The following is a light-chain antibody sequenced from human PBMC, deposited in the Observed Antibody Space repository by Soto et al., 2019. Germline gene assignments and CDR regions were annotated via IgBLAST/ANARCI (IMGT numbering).Light chain of an antibody. J-gene: IGKJ1*01. CDR2: DAS. CDR1: QSIGDW. V-gene: IGKV1-5*01. CDR3: QHYNSYSEA. Sequence: DIQMTQSPSTLSASVGDRVIITCRASQSIGDWLAWYQQKPGKAPKLLIYDASSLESGVPSRFSGSGSGTEFTLTISSLQPDDFATYYCQHYNSYSEAFGQGTKVDI.